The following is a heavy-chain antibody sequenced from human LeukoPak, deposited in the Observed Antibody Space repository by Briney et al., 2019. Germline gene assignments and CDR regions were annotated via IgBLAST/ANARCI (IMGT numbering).Heavy chain of an antibody. V-gene: IGHV4-31*03. CDR3: ARERLSMRYSYGYGTTEGDYFDY. J-gene: IGHJ4*02. Sequence: PSQTLSLTCTVSGGSISSGGYYWSWIRQHPGKGLEWIGYIYYSGSTYYNPSLKSRVTISVDTSKNQFSLKLSSVTAADTAVYYCARERLSMRYSYGYGTTEGDYFDYWGQGTLVTVSS. CDR1: GGSISSGGYY. CDR2: IYYSGST. D-gene: IGHD5-18*01.